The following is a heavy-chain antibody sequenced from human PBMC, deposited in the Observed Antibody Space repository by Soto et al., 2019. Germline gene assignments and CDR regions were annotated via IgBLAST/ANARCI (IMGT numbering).Heavy chain of an antibody. CDR3: ARDRGPSSGYYPYWFDP. D-gene: IGHD3-22*01. V-gene: IGHV1-69*13. J-gene: IGHJ5*02. CDR1: GGTFSTSS. CDR2: ILPIFGTA. Sequence: ASVKVSCKASGGTFSTSSINWVRQAPGQRPEWMGNILPIFGTANYAQKFQGRVTITADESTSTAYMELSSLRSEDTAVYYCARDRGPSSGYYPYWFDPWGQGTLVTVSS.